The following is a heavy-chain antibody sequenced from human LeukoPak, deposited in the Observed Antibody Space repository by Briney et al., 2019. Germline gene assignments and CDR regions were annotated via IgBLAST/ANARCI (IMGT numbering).Heavy chain of an antibody. Sequence: KPGGSLRLSCAASGFTFSTYTLNWVRQAPGKGLEWVSSISGSSIYIYYADSVKGRFTISRDNAKNSLYLQMNSLRAEDTAVYYCARDLSSSGWYPAPDYWGQGTLVTVSS. CDR2: ISGSSIYI. J-gene: IGHJ4*02. CDR1: GFTFSTYT. CDR3: ARDLSSSGWYPAPDY. V-gene: IGHV3-21*01. D-gene: IGHD6-19*01.